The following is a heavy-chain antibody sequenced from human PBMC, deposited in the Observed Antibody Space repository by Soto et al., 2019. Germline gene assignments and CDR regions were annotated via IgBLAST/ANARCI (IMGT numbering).Heavy chain of an antibody. CDR3: ARGFKETSAYPLFQY. CDR2: IWLDGSNK. CDR1: GFTFSSYG. V-gene: IGHV3-33*01. D-gene: IGHD3-22*01. J-gene: IGHJ4*02. Sequence: GGSLRLSCAASGFTFSSYGMHWVRQAPGKGLEWVAVIWLDGSNKYYADSVKGRFTISRDNSKNTLYLQMNSLRDEDTAVYYCARGFKETSAYPLFQYWGQGTLVTVSS.